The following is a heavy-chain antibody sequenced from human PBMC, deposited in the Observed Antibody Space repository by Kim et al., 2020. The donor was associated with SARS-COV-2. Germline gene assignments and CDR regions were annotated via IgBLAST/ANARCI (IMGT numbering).Heavy chain of an antibody. CDR2: IYYSGST. J-gene: IGHJ6*03. Sequence: SETLSLTCTVSGGSISSYYWSWIRQPPGKGLEWIGYIYYSGSTNYNPSLKSRVTISVDTSKNQFSLKLSSVTAADTAVYYCARVGGYCSSTSCSPSVYYYYYMDVWGKGTTVTVSS. V-gene: IGHV4-59*01. CDR1: GGSISSYY. CDR3: ARVGGYCSSTSCSPSVYYYYYMDV. D-gene: IGHD2-2*01.